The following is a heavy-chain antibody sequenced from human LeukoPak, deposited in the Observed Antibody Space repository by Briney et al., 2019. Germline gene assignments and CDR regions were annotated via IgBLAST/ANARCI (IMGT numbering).Heavy chain of an antibody. Sequence: GGSLRLSCAASGFTFSSYAMHWVRQAPGKGLEWVAVISYDGSNKYYADSVNGRFTISRDNSKNTLYLQMNSLRAEDTAVYYCARAPAFGESYFDYWGQGTLVTVSS. J-gene: IGHJ4*02. CDR1: GFTFSSYA. D-gene: IGHD3-10*01. CDR3: ARAPAFGESYFDY. CDR2: ISYDGSNK. V-gene: IGHV3-30-3*01.